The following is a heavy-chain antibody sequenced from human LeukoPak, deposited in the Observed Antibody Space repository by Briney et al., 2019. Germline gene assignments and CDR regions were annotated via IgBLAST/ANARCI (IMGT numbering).Heavy chain of an antibody. CDR1: GFTVSSKY. Sequence: GSLRLSCAASGFTVSSKYMSWVRQAPGKGLEWVSTLYSNGNTYYADSVKGRFTISRDNSKNTLSLQMNSLRAEDTAVYYCARDYYDGSAYYSYYEYWGQGTLVTVSS. D-gene: IGHD3-22*01. V-gene: IGHV3-53*01. CDR2: LYSNGNT. J-gene: IGHJ4*02. CDR3: ARDYYDGSAYYSYYEY.